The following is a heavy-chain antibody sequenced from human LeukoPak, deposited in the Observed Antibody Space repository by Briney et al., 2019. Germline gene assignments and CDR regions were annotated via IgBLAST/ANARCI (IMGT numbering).Heavy chain of an antibody. Sequence: PGGSLRLSCAASGFTFSNAWMSWVRQAPGKGLEWVGRIKSKTDGGTTDYAAPVKGRFTISRDDSKNTLYLQMNSLKTEDTAVYYCTTLHIVVVPAAIEDIWGQGTMVTVSS. V-gene: IGHV3-15*01. CDR2: IKSKTDGGTT. J-gene: IGHJ3*02. D-gene: IGHD2-2*01. CDR1: GFTFSNAW. CDR3: TTLHIVVVPAAIEDI.